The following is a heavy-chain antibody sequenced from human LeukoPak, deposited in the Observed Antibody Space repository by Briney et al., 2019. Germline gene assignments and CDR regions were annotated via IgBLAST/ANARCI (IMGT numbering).Heavy chain of an antibody. D-gene: IGHD3-22*01. CDR3: ARNRRSYDSSGYQNYFAY. J-gene: IGHJ4*02. Sequence: SETLSLTCTVPGGSITSGAYYWGWIRQPPGKGLEWIGSINYSGSTYSNPSLKSRVTISVDTSKNQFSLKLISVTAADTAVYYCARNRRSYDSSGYQNYFAYWGQGTLVIVSS. CDR1: GGSITSGAYY. CDR2: INYSGST. V-gene: IGHV4-39*01.